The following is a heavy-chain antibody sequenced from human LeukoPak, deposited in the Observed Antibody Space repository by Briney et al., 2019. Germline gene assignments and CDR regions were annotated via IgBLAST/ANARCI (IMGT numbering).Heavy chain of an antibody. CDR2: ISHSGGT. D-gene: IGHD2-8*01. Sequence: PSETLSLTCAVQGVSVNAYSWSWIRHSPGKGLEWIGEISHSGGTNYNPSLKSRATISVDTSENQFSLRVTSVTAADTAVYYCARIRCGHTDDRCYNYWGQGTLVTVSS. V-gene: IGHV4-34*01. CDR1: GVSVNAYS. J-gene: IGHJ4*02. CDR3: ARIRCGHTDDRCYNY.